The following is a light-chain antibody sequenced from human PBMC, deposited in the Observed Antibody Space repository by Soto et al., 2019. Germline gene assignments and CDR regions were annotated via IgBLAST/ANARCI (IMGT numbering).Light chain of an antibody. V-gene: IGKV3-20*01. CDR3: QHYGISRT. Sequence: EIVLTQSPGTLSLSPGERATLSCRASQSVGSTYLAWYQHKPGQAPRLLIYGASNRATGIPDRFSGSGSGTDFTLAISRLEPEDFAVYYCQHYGISRTFGPGTKVDIK. CDR2: GAS. J-gene: IGKJ3*01. CDR1: QSVGSTY.